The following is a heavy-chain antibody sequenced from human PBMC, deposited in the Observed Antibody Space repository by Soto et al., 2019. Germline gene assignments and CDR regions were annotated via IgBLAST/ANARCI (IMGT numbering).Heavy chain of an antibody. CDR3: SRRRGDRSYRSGIGI. Sequence: ASVKVSCKESGYTFNSYSRLWVRQATGHRLEWMGWINAGNGNTKYSQKFQGRVTITRDTSASTAYMELSSLRSEDTAVFFFSRRRGDRSYRSGIGISGQATT. V-gene: IGHV1-3*01. CDR2: INAGNGNT. CDR1: GYTFNSYS. D-gene: IGHD1-26*01. J-gene: IGHJ6*02.